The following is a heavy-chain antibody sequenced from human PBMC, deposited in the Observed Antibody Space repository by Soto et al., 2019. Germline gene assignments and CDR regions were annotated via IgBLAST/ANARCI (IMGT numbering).Heavy chain of an antibody. D-gene: IGHD3-10*01. Sequence: GGSLRLSCAASGFTFSDYYMSWIRQAPGKGLEWVSYISSSGSTIYYADSVKGRFTISRGNAKNSLYLQMNSLRAEDTAVYYCARDHGGYYGSGSYYNVRESSGRTPNYYYYMDVWGKGTTVTVSS. CDR3: ARDHGGYYGSGSYYNVRESSGRTPNYYYYMDV. J-gene: IGHJ6*03. CDR2: ISSSGSTI. V-gene: IGHV3-11*01. CDR1: GFTFSDYY.